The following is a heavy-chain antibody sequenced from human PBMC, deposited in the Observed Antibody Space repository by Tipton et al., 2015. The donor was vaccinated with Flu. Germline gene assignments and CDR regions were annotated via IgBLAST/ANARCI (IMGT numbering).Heavy chain of an antibody. Sequence: TLSLTCNVSGVSLSGYYWSWIRQPAGRGLEWIGRIYTSGNTNYSPSLKSRVTMSVDTSKNQFSLKLSSMTAADATVNYCARTHTPYFYGMDVWGQGTTVTVSS. CDR3: ARTHTPYFYGMDV. CDR1: GVSLSGYY. D-gene: IGHD2-2*02. V-gene: IGHV4-4*07. J-gene: IGHJ6*02. CDR2: IYTSGNT.